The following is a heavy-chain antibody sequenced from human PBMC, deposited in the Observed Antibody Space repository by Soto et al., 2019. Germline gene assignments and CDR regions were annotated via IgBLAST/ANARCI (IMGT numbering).Heavy chain of an antibody. V-gene: IGHV4-59*01. CDR1: GGSISSYY. J-gene: IGHJ4*02. D-gene: IGHD3-16*01. CDR2: IYYSGST. Sequence: SETLSLTCTVSGGSISSYYWSWIQQPPGKGLEWIGYIYYSGSTNYNPSLKSRVTISVDTSKNQFSLKLSSVNAADTAVYYCARGGVLSDYCGQGTLVTVSS. CDR3: ARGGVLSDY.